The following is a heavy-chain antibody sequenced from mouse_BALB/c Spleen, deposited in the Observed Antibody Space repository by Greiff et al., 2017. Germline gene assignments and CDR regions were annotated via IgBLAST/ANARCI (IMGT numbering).Heavy chain of an antibody. V-gene: IGHV3-8*02. CDR3: ARYLYYGNPFAY. Sequence: EVQGVESGPRLVKPSQTLSLTCSVTGDSITSGYWNWIRKFPGNKLEYMGYISYSGSTYYNPSLKSRISITRDTSKNQYYLQLNSVTTEDTATYYCARYLYYGNPFAYWGQGTLVTVSA. J-gene: IGHJ3*01. CDR1: GDSITSGY. CDR2: ISYSGST. D-gene: IGHD2-1*01.